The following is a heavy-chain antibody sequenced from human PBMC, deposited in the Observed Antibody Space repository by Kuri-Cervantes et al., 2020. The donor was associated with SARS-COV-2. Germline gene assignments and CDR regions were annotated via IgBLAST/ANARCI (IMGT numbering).Heavy chain of an antibody. Sequence: GGSLRLSCAASGFAFSSYAMSWVRQAPGKGLEWVSAISGSGGSTYYADSVKGRFTISRDNSKNTLYLQMNSLRAEDTAVYYCAKDLGRPNWFDPWGQGTPVTVSS. CDR1: GFAFSSYA. CDR2: ISGSGGST. J-gene: IGHJ5*02. V-gene: IGHV3-23*01. CDR3: AKDLGRPNWFDP.